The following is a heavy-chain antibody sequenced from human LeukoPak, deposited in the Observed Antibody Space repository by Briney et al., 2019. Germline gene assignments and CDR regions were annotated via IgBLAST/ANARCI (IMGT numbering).Heavy chain of an antibody. J-gene: IGHJ5*02. Sequence: GASVKVSCKASGYTFTGYYMHWVRQAPGQGLEWMGRIIPILDIANYAQEFQGRVTITADKSTSKAYMELSSLRSEDTAVYYCARGRSWFDPWGQGTLVTVSS. V-gene: IGHV1-69*04. CDR3: ARGRSWFDP. CDR1: GYTFTGYY. CDR2: IIPILDIA.